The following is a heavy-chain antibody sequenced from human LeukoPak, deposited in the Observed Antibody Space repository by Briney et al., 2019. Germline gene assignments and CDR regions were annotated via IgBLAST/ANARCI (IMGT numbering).Heavy chain of an antibody. J-gene: IGHJ5*02. CDR2: INPNGGGT. CDR3: ARDAVGASNWFDP. V-gene: IGHV1-2*02. D-gene: IGHD6-19*01. Sequence: ASVKVSCKASGYTFTGYYMHWVRQAPGQGLEWMGWINPNGGGTNYAQKFQGRVTMTRDTSISTAYMELSRLRSDDTAVYYCARDAVGASNWFDPWGQGTLVTVSS. CDR1: GYTFTGYY.